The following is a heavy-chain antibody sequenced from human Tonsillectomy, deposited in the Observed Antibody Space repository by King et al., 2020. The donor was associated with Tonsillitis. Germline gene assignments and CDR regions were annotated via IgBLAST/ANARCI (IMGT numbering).Heavy chain of an antibody. CDR3: AGEIRELITMMSGHYYYYFYMDV. CDR2: IRCSGGTI. Sequence: QLVQSGGGLVQPGGSLRLSCAASGFTFSSYEMNWVRPAPGKGREGVSYIRCSGGTIYYADSVKGRFTISRDNAKNSLFLEMHSLRAEDTAGYYCAGEIRELITMMSGHYYYYFYMDVWGKGTTVTVSS. CDR1: GFTFSSYE. J-gene: IGHJ6*03. V-gene: IGHV3-48*03. D-gene: IGHD3-22*01.